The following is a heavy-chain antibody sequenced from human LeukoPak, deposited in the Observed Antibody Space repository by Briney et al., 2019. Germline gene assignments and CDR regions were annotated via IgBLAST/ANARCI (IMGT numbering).Heavy chain of an antibody. V-gene: IGHV3-23*01. Sequence: GGSLRLSRAASGFTFSSYAMSWVRQAPGKGLEWVSAISGSGGSTYYADSVKGRFTISRDNSKNTLYLQMNSLRAEDTAVYYCAKDLYAQYAFDIWGQGTLVTVSS. D-gene: IGHD2-2*02. J-gene: IGHJ3*02. CDR3: AKDLYAQYAFDI. CDR1: GFTFSSYA. CDR2: ISGSGGST.